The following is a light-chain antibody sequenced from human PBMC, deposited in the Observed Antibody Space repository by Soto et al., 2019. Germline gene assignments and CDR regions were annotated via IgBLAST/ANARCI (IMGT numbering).Light chain of an antibody. Sequence: EVVMTQSPGTLSVSPGERATLSCRASQSIRRHLAWYQQKPGRAPRLLIYGVSTRATGIPARFSGSGSETDFTLTISSLQSEDFAVYYCQQYNNWPPYTFGQGTKVDIK. V-gene: IGKV3-15*01. CDR3: QQYNNWPPYT. CDR2: GVS. CDR1: QSIRRH. J-gene: IGKJ2*01.